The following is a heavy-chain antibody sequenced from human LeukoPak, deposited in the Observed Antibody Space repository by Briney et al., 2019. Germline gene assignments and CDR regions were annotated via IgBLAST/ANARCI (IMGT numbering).Heavy chain of an antibody. J-gene: IGHJ6*02. D-gene: IGHD3-10*01. V-gene: IGHV1-18*01. CDR1: GYTFTSYG. CDR2: ISVYNGNT. Sequence: ASVKASCKASGYTFTSYGISWVRQAPGQGLEWMGWISVYNGNTNYAQKLQGRVTMTKDTSTSTVYLELRSLRSDDTAVYYCARGGEGISMVRGVIRGSYYYYGMDVWGQGTTVTVSS. CDR3: ARGGEGISMVRGVIRGSYYYYGMDV.